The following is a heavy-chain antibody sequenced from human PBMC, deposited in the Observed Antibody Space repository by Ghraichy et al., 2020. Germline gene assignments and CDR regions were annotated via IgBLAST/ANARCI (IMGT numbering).Heavy chain of an antibody. J-gene: IGHJ2*01. CDR2: IIPIFGTA. CDR1: GGTFSSYA. V-gene: IGHV1-69*06. CDR3: ARDVSGLYGDPERRYWYFDL. D-gene: IGHD4-17*01. Sequence: SVKVSCKASGGTFSSYAISWVRQAPGQGLEWMGGIIPIFGTANYAQKFQGRVTITADKSTSTAYMELSSLRSEDTAVYYCARDVSGLYGDPERRYWYFDLWGRGTLVTVSS.